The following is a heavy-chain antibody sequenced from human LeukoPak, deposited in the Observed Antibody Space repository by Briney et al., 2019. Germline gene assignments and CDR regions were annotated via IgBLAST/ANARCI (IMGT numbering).Heavy chain of an antibody. V-gene: IGHV3-30*04. CDR2: ISYDGTKK. J-gene: IGHJ4*02. CDR1: GFTFSSYA. D-gene: IGHD3-16*01. Sequence: GGSLRLSCAASGFTFSSYAMHWVRQAPGKGLEWVGVISYDGTKKYHAASVKGRFTISRDNPKNTVFLQMNDLGPDDMALYYCAGEAVNYGGSDYWGQGTLVTVSS. CDR3: AGEAVNYGGSDY.